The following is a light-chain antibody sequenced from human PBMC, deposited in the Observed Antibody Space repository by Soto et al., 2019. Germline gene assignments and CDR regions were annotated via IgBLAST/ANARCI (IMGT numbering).Light chain of an antibody. CDR3: QQYDTWLVWT. CDR1: QSVSSN. V-gene: IGKV3-15*01. CDR2: GAS. Sequence: IVLTQSPATLSVSPGDTATLSCRANQSVSSNLAWYQQKPGQAPRLLIYGASTRATAIPARFSGSGSGTEFTLNITSLQSEDIAVYYCQQYDTWLVWTFGQVTKVEI. J-gene: IGKJ1*01.